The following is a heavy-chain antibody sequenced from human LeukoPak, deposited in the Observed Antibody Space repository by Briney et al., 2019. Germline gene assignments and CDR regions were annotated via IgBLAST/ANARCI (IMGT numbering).Heavy chain of an antibody. D-gene: IGHD1-26*01. Sequence: SQTLSLTCTVSGGSISSGGYYWSWIRQPPGKGLEWIGYIYHSGSTYYNPSLKSRATISVDRSKNQFSLKLSSVTAADTAVYYCARGFGSFPYYFGYWGQGALVTVSS. CDR1: GGSISSGGYY. J-gene: IGHJ4*02. CDR2: IYHSGST. V-gene: IGHV4-30-2*01. CDR3: ARGFGSFPYYFGY.